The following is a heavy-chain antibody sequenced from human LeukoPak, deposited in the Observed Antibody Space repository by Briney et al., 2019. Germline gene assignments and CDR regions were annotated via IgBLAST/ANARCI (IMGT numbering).Heavy chain of an antibody. Sequence: GASVKVSCKASGYTFTSYGISWVLQAPGQGLEWMGWISAYNGNTNYAQKLQGRVTMTTDTSTSTAYMELRSLRSDDTAVYYCARGRGESYYDSSSYYCYFDYWGQGTLVTVSS. CDR1: GYTFTSYG. CDR2: ISAYNGNT. CDR3: ARGRGESYYDSSSYYCYFDY. J-gene: IGHJ4*02. V-gene: IGHV1-18*01. D-gene: IGHD3-22*01.